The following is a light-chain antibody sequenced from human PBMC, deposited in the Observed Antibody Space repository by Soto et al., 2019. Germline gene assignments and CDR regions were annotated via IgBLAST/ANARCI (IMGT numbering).Light chain of an antibody. J-gene: IGKJ5*01. CDR2: DAS. CDR3: QQLNSYPLT. V-gene: IGKV1-9*01. CDR1: QGISSH. Sequence: IQLTQSPSSLSASVGDRVTITCRASQGISSHLAWYQQKPGKAPKLLMSDASTLQSGVPSRFSGSRSGTDFTLAIRSLQPEDFATYYCQQLNSYPLTFGQGTRLEIK.